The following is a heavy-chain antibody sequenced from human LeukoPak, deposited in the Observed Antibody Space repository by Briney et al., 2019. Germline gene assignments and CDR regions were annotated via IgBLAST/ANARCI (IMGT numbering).Heavy chain of an antibody. CDR3: AREPGGSGSRGLDY. V-gene: IGHV4-4*07. D-gene: IGHD3-10*01. Sequence: SETLSLTCAVYGGSFSSYYWSWIRQPAGKGLEWIGGIYSSGSTNYNPSLKSRVTMSVDTPKNQFSLKLSSVTAADTAVYYCAREPGGSGSRGLDYWGQGTLVTVSS. CDR2: IYSSGST. CDR1: GGSFSSYY. J-gene: IGHJ4*02.